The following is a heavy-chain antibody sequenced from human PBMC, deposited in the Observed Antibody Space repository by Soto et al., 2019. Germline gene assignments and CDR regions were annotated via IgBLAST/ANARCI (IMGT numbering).Heavy chain of an antibody. J-gene: IGHJ6*02. D-gene: IGHD4-17*01. Sequence: QVQLVQSGAEVKKPGASVKVSCKASGYTFTGYYMHWVRQAPGQGLEWMGWINPNSGGTNYAQKFQGRVTMTRDTSISAAYMEPSRLRSDDTAVYYCARGGSDYCDYDNYYYYGMDVWGQGTTVTVSS. CDR3: ARGGSDYCDYDNYYYYGMDV. V-gene: IGHV1-2*02. CDR1: GYTFTGYY. CDR2: INPNSGGT.